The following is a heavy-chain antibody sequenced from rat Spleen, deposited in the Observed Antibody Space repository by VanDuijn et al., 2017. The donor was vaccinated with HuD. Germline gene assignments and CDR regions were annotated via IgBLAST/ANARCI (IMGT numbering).Heavy chain of an antibody. V-gene: IGHV3-3*01. Sequence: EVQLQESGPGLVKPSQSLSLTCSVTGHSITNGYRWIWIRKFPGNKLEWMGYINSAGNTLYNPSLQSRISITRDTSRNHFFLQVNSVTTEDTATYYCARSDGTHYYLPFANWGQGTVVTVSS. CDR3: ARSDGTHYYLPFAN. J-gene: IGHJ3*01. CDR2: INSAGNT. D-gene: IGHD1-12*02. CDR1: GHSITNGYR.